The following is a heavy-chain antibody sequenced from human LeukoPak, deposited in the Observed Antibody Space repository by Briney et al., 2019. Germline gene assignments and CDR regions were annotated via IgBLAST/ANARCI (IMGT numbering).Heavy chain of an antibody. D-gene: IGHD2-21*01. J-gene: IGHJ4*02. CDR1: GYTFTSYG. V-gene: IGHV1-2*04. CDR2: INPNSGGT. CDR3: ATILSGSSPF. Sequence: ASVKVSCKASGYTFTSYGINWVRQAPGQGLEWMGWINPNSGGTNYAQGFQGWVTMTRNTSISTAYMELSRLRSDDTAVYYCATILSGSSPFWGQGTLVTVSS.